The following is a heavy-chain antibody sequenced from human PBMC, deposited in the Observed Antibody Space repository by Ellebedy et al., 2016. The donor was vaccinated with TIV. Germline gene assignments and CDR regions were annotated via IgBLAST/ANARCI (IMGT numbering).Heavy chain of an antibody. J-gene: IGHJ2*01. CDR2: ISAYNGNT. V-gene: IGHV1-18*01. Sequence: AASVKVSCKASGYTFTSYGISWVRQAPGQGLEWMGWISAYNGNTNYAQKLQGRVTMTTDTSTSTAYMELSRLRSDDTAVYYCARESDYGDYWSFDLWGRGTLVTVSS. D-gene: IGHD4-17*01. CDR1: GYTFTSYG. CDR3: ARESDYGDYWSFDL.